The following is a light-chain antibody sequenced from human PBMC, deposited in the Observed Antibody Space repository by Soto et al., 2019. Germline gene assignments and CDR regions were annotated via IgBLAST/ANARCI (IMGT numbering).Light chain of an antibody. CDR3: QQRNEWPLT. CDR1: QSINSY. Sequence: EIVLTQSPVSLPLSPGERATLSCRASQSINSYLAWYQQKPGQAPRLFIYDASNRATGIPARFSGSGSGTDFTLTISSLEPEDFAVYYCQQRNEWPLTFGQGTRLEIK. V-gene: IGKV3-11*01. CDR2: DAS. J-gene: IGKJ5*01.